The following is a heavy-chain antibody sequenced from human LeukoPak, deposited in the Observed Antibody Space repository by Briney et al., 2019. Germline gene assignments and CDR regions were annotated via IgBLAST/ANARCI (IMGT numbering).Heavy chain of an antibody. CDR3: AKDLDLAFDY. D-gene: IGHD3-9*01. CDR2: ISYDGSNK. CDR1: GFTFSSYG. V-gene: IGHV3-30*18. Sequence: GGSLRLSCAASGFTFSSYGMHWVRQAPGKGLEWVAVISYDGSNKYYADSVKGRFTISRDNSKNTLYLQMNSLRAEDTAVYYCAKDLDLAFDYWGQGTLVTVSS. J-gene: IGHJ4*02.